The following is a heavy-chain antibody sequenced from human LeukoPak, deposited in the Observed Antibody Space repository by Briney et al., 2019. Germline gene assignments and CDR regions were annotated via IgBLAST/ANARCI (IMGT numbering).Heavy chain of an antibody. J-gene: IGHJ4*02. Sequence: ASVKVSCKASGDTFSDYTISWVRQAPGQGLEWMGWISAYNGNTNYAQKLQGRVTMTTDTSTSTAYMELRSLRSDDTAVYYCARVGFGAEYSGYSDYWGQGTLVTVSS. V-gene: IGHV1-18*01. D-gene: IGHD5-12*01. CDR1: GDTFSDYT. CDR3: ARVGFGAEYSGYSDY. CDR2: ISAYNGNT.